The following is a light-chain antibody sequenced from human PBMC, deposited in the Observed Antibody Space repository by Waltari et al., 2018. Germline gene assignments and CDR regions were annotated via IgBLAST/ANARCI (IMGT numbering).Light chain of an antibody. CDR2: LGS. CDR3: MQARQTPLT. Sequence: DDVMTQSPLSLRFTPGESASISFTSSGSLLHINGYNYLDWYLQKPGQSPQLLIFLGSNRASGVPDRFSGSGSGRDFTLKISKIEAEDVGVYYCMQARQTPLTFGQGTRLEIK. V-gene: IGKV2-28*01. CDR1: GSLLHINGYNY. J-gene: IGKJ5*01.